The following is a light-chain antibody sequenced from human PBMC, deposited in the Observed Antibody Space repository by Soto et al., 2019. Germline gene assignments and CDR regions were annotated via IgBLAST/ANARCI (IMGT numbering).Light chain of an antibody. CDR2: EVS. V-gene: IGLV2-14*01. Sequence: QSVLTQPASVSGSPGQSITISCTGTSGDVGAYNYVSWYQQHPGKVPKLMIYEVSYRPSGVSNRFSGSKSGNTASLTISGLQAEDEADYYCTSYTSSNTWVFGGGTKLTVL. CDR3: TSYTSSNTWV. J-gene: IGLJ3*02. CDR1: SGDVGAYNY.